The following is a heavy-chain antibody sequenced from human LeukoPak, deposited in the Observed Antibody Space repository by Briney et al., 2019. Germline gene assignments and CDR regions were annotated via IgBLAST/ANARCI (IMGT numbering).Heavy chain of an antibody. CDR3: ARGPLIAAAGTW. CDR1: GFTFSSYW. J-gene: IGHJ4*02. V-gene: IGHV3-7*03. CDR2: INHNGNVN. Sequence: GGSLRLSCAASGFTFSSYWMNWARQAPGKGLEWVASINHNGNVNYYVDSVKGRFTISRDNAKNSLFLQMNSLRAEDTAVYYCARGPLIAAAGTWWGQGTLVTVSS. D-gene: IGHD6-13*01.